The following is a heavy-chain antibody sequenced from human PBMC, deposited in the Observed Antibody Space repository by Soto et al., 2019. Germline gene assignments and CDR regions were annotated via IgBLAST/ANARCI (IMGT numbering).Heavy chain of an antibody. CDR3: ARGDTRGYHDAFDI. CDR1: GGTFSSYT. J-gene: IGHJ3*02. V-gene: IGHV1-18*01. Sequence: ASVKVSCKASGGTFSSYTISWVRQAPGQGLEWMGWISAYNGNTNYAQKLQGRVTMTTDTSTSTAYMELRSLRSDDTAVYYCARGDTRGYHDAFDIWGQGTMVTVSS. CDR2: ISAYNGNT. D-gene: IGHD5-12*01.